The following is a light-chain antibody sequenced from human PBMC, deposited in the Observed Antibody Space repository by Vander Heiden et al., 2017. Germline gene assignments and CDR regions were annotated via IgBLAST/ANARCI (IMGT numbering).Light chain of an antibody. CDR1: SSNRGSNP. V-gene: IGLV1-47*01. Sequence: QSALTQPPPASRTPGQRVTISGSGTSSNRGSNPESWYQQLPRTAPKLLFYRNNQRPSGVPDRVSGSRSGTSASLAISGRRSEDEDEYYCAAWDDSLSGPSYVFGTGTKVTGL. CDR3: AAWDDSLSGPSYV. CDR2: RNN. J-gene: IGLJ1*01.